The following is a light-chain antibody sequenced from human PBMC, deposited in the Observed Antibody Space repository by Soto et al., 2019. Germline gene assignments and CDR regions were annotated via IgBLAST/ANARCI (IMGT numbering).Light chain of an antibody. Sequence: QPVLTQPPSASGTPGQRVTICCSGTSSNIGTYTVNWYQQLPGTAPKLLIYTDYQRPSGVPDRFSGSKSGTSASLAINGLHSEDEADYYCASWDDNLNGGVFGGGTKLTVL. CDR1: SSNIGTYT. CDR3: ASWDDNLNGGV. J-gene: IGLJ3*02. CDR2: TDY. V-gene: IGLV1-44*01.